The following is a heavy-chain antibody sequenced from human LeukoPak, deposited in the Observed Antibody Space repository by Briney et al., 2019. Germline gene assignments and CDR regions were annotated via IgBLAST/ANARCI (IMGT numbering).Heavy chain of an antibody. CDR2: ISGSGGST. V-gene: IGHV3-23*01. J-gene: IGHJ4*02. Sequence: PRGALRLSCAASVLTFSSYAMSWVRQAPGKGLEWVSAISGSGGSTYYADSVKGRFTISRDNSKNTLYLQMNSLRAEDTAVYYCAKDIMTTVTTSADYWGQGTLVTVSS. CDR3: AKDIMTTVTTSADY. D-gene: IGHD4-17*01. CDR1: VLTFSSYA.